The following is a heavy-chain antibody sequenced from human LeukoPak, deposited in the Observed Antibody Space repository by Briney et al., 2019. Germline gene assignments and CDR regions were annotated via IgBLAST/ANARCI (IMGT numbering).Heavy chain of an antibody. CDR3: ARQGYSSSYFDL. CDR2: IYYSGST. V-gene: IGHV4-59*08. CDR1: GGSISSYY. Sequence: PSETLSLTRTVSGGSISSYYWSWIRQPPGKGLEWIGYIYYSGSTNYNPSLKSRVTISVDMSKNQFSLKLSSVTAADTAVYYCARQGYSSSYFDLWGRGTLVTVSS. D-gene: IGHD6-13*01. J-gene: IGHJ2*01.